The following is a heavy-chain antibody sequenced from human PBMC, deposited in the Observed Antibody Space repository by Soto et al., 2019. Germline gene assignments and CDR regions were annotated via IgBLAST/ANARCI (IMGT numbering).Heavy chain of an antibody. CDR2: ISSSSSTI. V-gene: IGHV3-48*02. CDR1: GFTFSSYS. Sequence: GGSLRLSCAASGFTFSSYSMNWVRQAPGKGLEWVSYISSSSSTIYYADSVKGRFTISRDNAKNSLYLQMNSLRDEDTAVYSCARDNAPSGDGDAFDIWGQGTMVTVSS. D-gene: IGHD7-27*01. CDR3: ARDNAPSGDGDAFDI. J-gene: IGHJ3*02.